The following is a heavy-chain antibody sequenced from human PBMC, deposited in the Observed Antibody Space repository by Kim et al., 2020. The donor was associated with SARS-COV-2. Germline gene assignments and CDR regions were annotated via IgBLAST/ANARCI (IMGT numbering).Heavy chain of an antibody. Sequence: GGSLRLSCAASGFTFSSYAMHWVRQAPGKGLEWVAVISYDGSNKYYADSVKGRFTISRDNSKNTLYLQMNSLRAEDTAVYYCARPYSGNYFGHFDYWGQG. V-gene: IGHV3-30-3*01. J-gene: IGHJ4*02. CDR3: ARPYSGNYFGHFDY. CDR2: ISYDGSNK. D-gene: IGHD1-26*01. CDR1: GFTFSSYA.